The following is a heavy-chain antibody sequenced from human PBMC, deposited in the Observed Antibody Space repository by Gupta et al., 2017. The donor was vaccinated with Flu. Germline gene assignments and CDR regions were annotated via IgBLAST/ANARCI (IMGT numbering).Heavy chain of an antibody. Sequence: EVQLVESGGGLVKPGGSLRLSCAASGFTFSSYSMNWVRQAPGKGLEWVSSISSSSSYIYYADSVKGRFTISRDNAKNSLYLQMNSLRAEDTAVYYCAGDYGDYRGYPRPLGYWGQGTLVTVSS. CDR2: ISSSSSYI. CDR3: AGDYGDYRGYPRPLGY. CDR1: GFTFSSYS. J-gene: IGHJ4*02. D-gene: IGHD4-17*01. V-gene: IGHV3-21*01.